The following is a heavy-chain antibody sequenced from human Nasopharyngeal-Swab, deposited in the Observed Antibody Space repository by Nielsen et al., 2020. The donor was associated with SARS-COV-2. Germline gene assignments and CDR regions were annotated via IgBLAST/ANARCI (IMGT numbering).Heavy chain of an antibody. Sequence: VRQAPGKGLEWVAVISYDGSNKYYADSVKGRFTISRDNSKNTLYLQMNSLRAEDTAVYYCARGPGDGMDVWGHGTTVTVSS. J-gene: IGHJ6*02. CDR3: ARGPGDGMDV. D-gene: IGHD3-10*01. CDR2: ISYDGSNK. V-gene: IGHV3-30-3*01.